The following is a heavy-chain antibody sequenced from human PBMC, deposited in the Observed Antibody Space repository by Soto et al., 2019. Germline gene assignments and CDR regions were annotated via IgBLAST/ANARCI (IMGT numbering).Heavy chain of an antibody. V-gene: IGHV3-23*01. CDR1: GFTFSSYA. J-gene: IGHJ4*02. Sequence: GSLRLSCAASGFTFSSYAMTWVRQTPGKGLEWVSSITAGGGATYYADSVKGRFTISRDNSENTLSLQMNSLRGEDTAAYYCAKGDNRYYYDFWGQGMLVTVSS. CDR3: AKGDNRYYYDF. D-gene: IGHD1-20*01. CDR2: ITAGGGAT.